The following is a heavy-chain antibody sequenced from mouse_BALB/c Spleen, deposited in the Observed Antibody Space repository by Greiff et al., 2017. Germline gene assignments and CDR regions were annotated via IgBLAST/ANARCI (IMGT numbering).Heavy chain of an antibody. CDR3: ARDARATAMDY. CDR2: INPYNDGT. D-gene: IGHD3-1*01. J-gene: IGHJ4*01. Sequence: VQLQQSGPELVKPGASVKMSCKASGYTFTSYVMHWVKQKPGQGLEWIGYINPYNDGTKYNEKFKGKATLTSDKSSSTAYMELSSLTSEDSAVYYCARDARATAMDYWGQGTSVTVSS. CDR1: GYTFTSYV. V-gene: IGHV1-14*01.